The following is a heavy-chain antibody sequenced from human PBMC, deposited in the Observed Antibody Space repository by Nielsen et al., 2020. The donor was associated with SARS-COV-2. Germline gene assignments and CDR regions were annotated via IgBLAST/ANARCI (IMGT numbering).Heavy chain of an antibody. V-gene: IGHV1-69*06. CDR1: GGSFNA. Sequence: SVKVSCKASGGSFNAISWVRQTPAQGLEWMGGIVPSSDTTTYAQKFQGRVTITADKSRRIVYMEMRSLRSDDTGVYYCARTEGWGQGTLVTVS. CDR2: IVPSSDTT. CDR3: ARTEG. J-gene: IGHJ4*02.